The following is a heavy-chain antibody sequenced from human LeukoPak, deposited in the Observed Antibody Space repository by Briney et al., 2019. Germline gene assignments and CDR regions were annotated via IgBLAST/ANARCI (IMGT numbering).Heavy chain of an antibody. J-gene: IGHJ6*02. D-gene: IGHD6-13*01. Sequence: GGSLRLSCTAFGFTFDDYAMHWVRQAPGKGLEWVSVIYSGGSTYYADSVKGRFTISRDNSKNTLYLQMNSLRAEDTAVYYCARDTSSSWLNGMDVWGQGTTVTVSS. V-gene: IGHV3-66*01. CDR2: IYSGGST. CDR1: GFTFDDYA. CDR3: ARDTSSSWLNGMDV.